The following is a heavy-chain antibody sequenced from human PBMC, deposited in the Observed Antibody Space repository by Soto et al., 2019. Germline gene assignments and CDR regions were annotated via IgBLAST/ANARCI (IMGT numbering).Heavy chain of an antibody. CDR1: GDSISSFY. Sequence: PSETLSLTCTVSGDSISSFYWSWIRQPPGKGLEWIGYIYYSGSTSYNPSLKSRLTISVDTSKNQFSLKLSSVTAADTAVYYCAREGYSGYDGYYFDYWGQGTLVTVSS. D-gene: IGHD5-12*01. V-gene: IGHV4-59*01. J-gene: IGHJ4*02. CDR3: AREGYSGYDGYYFDY. CDR2: IYYSGST.